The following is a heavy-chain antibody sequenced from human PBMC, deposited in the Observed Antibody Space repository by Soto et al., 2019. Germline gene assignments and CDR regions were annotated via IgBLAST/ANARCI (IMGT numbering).Heavy chain of an antibody. Sequence: QVQLVESGGGVVQPGRSLRLSCAASGFTFSSYAMHWVRQAPGKGLEWVAVISYDGSNKYYADSVKGRFTISRDNSKNTLYLKMNSLRAEDTAVYYCAGSYYYDSSGYLVYFDYWGQGTLVTVSS. D-gene: IGHD3-22*01. V-gene: IGHV3-30-3*01. J-gene: IGHJ4*02. CDR3: AGSYYYDSSGYLVYFDY. CDR2: ISYDGSNK. CDR1: GFTFSSYA.